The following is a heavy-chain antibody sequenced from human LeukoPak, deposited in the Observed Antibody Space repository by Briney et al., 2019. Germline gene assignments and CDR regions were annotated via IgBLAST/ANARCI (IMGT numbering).Heavy chain of an antibody. CDR3: ARESPDPLGPYYFDY. Sequence: GASVKVTCKASGYTFTGYYMHWVRQAPGQGLEWMGWINPNSGGTNYAQKFQGRVTMTRDTSISTAYMELSRLRSEDTAVYYCARESPDPLGPYYFDYWGQGTLVTVSS. V-gene: IGHV1-2*02. CDR1: GYTFTGYY. CDR2: INPNSGGT. D-gene: IGHD3-16*01. J-gene: IGHJ4*02.